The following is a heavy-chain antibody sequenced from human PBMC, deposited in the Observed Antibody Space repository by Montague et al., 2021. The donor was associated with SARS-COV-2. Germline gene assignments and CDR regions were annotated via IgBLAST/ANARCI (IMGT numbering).Heavy chain of an antibody. D-gene: IGHD2-15*01. CDR1: SGSINSGGFD. J-gene: IGHJ6*02. Sequence: TLSLTCSVSSGSINSGGFDWSWIRQPPGKGLEWIGYIYYSGSTYYKPSLESRLTISVDTSKNQFSLNLSSVTAADTAVYYCARSVRGYCNDDSCLARYYYGLDVWGQGTTVTVSS. V-gene: IGHV4-31*03. CDR3: ARSVRGYCNDDSCLARYYYGLDV. CDR2: IYYSGST.